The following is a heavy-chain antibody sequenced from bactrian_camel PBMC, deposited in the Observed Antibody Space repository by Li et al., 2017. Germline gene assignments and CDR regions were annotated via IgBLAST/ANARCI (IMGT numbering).Heavy chain of an antibody. V-gene: IGHV3S31*01. D-gene: IGHD6*01. CDR3: AEGRGSRGEHCYSLNY. CDR2: VYFGGGRT. Sequence: EVQLVESGGGSVQPGGSLRLSCDASGYTYSSNCMGWFRQAPGKEREAVAFVYFGGGRTYYADSVKGRFTISQEKGKNTVYLQMNNLQPEDTATYYCAEGRGSRGEHCYSLNYWGQGTQVTVS. J-gene: IGHJ4*01. CDR1: GYTYSSNC.